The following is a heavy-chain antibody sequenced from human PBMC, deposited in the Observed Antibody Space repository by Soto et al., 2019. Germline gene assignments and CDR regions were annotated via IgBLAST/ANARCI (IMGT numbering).Heavy chain of an antibody. CDR3: AHRVHGDTGNWNFGAFDF. V-gene: IGHV2-5*02. CDR2: IYWDGDK. J-gene: IGHJ4*02. D-gene: IGHD1-7*01. CDR1: GFSLTTSGVG. Sequence: SGPTLVNPTETLTLTCTFSGFSLTTSGVGVGWIRQPPGQALEWLALIYWDGDKRYNPSLKSRLTISKDTSKNQVVLTLTNMDPVDTATYSCAHRVHGDTGNWNFGAFDFWGQGSLVTVSS.